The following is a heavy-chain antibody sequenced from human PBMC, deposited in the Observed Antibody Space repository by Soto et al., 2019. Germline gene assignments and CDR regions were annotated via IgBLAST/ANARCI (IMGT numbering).Heavy chain of an antibody. J-gene: IGHJ6*02. CDR1: GGSVSSGSYY. CDR2: IYYSGST. D-gene: IGHD4-4*01. Sequence: NPSETLSLTCTVSGGSVSSGSYYWSWIRQPPGKGLEWIGYIYYSGSTNYNPSLKSRVTISVDTSKNQFSLKLSSVTAADTAVYYCARWPTTVTAYYYYYGMDVWGQGTTVTISS. V-gene: IGHV4-61*01. CDR3: ARWPTTVTAYYYYYGMDV.